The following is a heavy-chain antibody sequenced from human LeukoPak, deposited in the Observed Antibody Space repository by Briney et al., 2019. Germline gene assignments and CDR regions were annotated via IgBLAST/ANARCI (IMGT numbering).Heavy chain of an antibody. Sequence: PGGSLRLSCAASGFIVSHNYTTWVRQAPGKGLEWISVIYIDGTAYYADSVKGRFTISRDQANNTLYLQMNTLRDEDTAVYYCARVMIAAAGFIDYWGQGTLVTVSS. J-gene: IGHJ4*02. CDR1: GFIVSHNY. D-gene: IGHD6-13*01. CDR3: ARVMIAAAGFIDY. V-gene: IGHV3-53*01. CDR2: IYIDGTA.